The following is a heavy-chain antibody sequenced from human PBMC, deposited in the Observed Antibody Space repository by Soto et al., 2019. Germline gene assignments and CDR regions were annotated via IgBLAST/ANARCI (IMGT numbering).Heavy chain of an antibody. J-gene: IGHJ5*02. CDR1: KFMFSNYW. CDR3: AKGGGYYYDSSGSQGVNH. Sequence: GGSLRLSCAASKFMFSNYWMTWVRQAPGKGLEWVANIKQDGSHTYYLDSVKGRFAISRDNAKNSVYLQMNSLRAEDTAVYYCAKGGGYYYDSSGSQGVNHWGQGTLVTVSS. CDR2: IKQDGSHT. D-gene: IGHD3-22*01. V-gene: IGHV3-7*03.